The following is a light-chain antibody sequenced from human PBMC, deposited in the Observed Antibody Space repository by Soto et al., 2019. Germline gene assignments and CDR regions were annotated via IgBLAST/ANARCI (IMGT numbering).Light chain of an antibody. V-gene: IGLV1-40*01. CDR3: QSYDSSLSGSVV. Sequence: QSVLTQPPSVSGAPGQRVTISCTGSSSNIGAGYDVHWYQQLPGTAPKLLIYGNSNRPSVVPDRFSGSKSGTSASLAITGRQAEDEADYYCQSYDSSLSGSVVFGGGTKLTVL. CDR1: SSNIGAGYD. CDR2: GNS. J-gene: IGLJ2*01.